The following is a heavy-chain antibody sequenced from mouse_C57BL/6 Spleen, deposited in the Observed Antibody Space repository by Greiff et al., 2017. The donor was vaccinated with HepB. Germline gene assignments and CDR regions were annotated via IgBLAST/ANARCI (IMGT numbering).Heavy chain of an antibody. CDR2: IYTGGGYT. V-gene: IGHV1-63*01. Sequence: VQLQQSGAELVRPGTSVKMSCKASGYTFTNYWIGWAKQRPGHGLEWIGDIYTGGGYTNYNEKFKGKATLTADKSSSTAYMQFSSLTAEDSAIEYCAREEVDGYYVRYFDVWGTGTTVTVSS. D-gene: IGHD2-3*01. J-gene: IGHJ1*03. CDR1: GYTFTNYW. CDR3: AREEVDGYYVRYFDV.